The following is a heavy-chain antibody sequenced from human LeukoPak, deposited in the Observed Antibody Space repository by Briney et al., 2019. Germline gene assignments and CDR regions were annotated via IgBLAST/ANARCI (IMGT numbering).Heavy chain of an antibody. Sequence: ASVKVSCKVSGYTLTELSMHWVRQAHRKGLEWMGGFDPEDGETIYAQKFQGRVTMTEDTSTDTAYMELSSLRSEDTAVYYCATTNYDFWSGSSPAEYFQHWGQGTLVTVSS. CDR1: GYTLTELS. J-gene: IGHJ1*01. CDR2: FDPEDGET. CDR3: ATTNYDFWSGSSPAEYFQH. D-gene: IGHD3-3*01. V-gene: IGHV1-24*01.